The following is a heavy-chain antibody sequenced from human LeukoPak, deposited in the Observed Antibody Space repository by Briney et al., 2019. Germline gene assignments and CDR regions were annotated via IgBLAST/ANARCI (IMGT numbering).Heavy chain of an antibody. CDR2: IGIDGGNT. D-gene: IGHD1-1*01. J-gene: IGHJ4*02. CDR1: GFPFIEYS. CDR3: ARDHNYAFDN. V-gene: IGHV3-48*01. Sequence: GGSLRLSCTASGFPFIEYSMNWVRQVPGKGLEWIAYIGIDGGNTKYADSVRGRFTISADKAKNSLYLQMNSLRVEDTAVYYCARDHNYAFDNWGQGTLVSVAS.